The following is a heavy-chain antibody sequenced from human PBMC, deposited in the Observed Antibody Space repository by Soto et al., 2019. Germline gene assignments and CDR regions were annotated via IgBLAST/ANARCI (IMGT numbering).Heavy chain of an antibody. J-gene: IGHJ4*02. Sequence: EVRLLESGGGLVQPGGSLRLSCAASGFTFNIYAMNWVRQAPGKGLEWVSSISGGGGTTYYADSMKGRFTISRDNSKNTLFLQMSSLGAEDTAVYYCAKGRGDNSGRRAYDYWGQGTLVTVSS. CDR2: ISGGGGTT. D-gene: IGHD6-19*01. CDR1: GFTFNIYA. CDR3: AKGRGDNSGRRAYDY. V-gene: IGHV3-23*01.